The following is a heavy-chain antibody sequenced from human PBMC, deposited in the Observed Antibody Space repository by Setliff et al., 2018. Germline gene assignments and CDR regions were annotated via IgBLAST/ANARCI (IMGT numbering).Heavy chain of an antibody. CDR1: GGSISSYS. J-gene: IGHJ6*03. CDR2: LYCSGNT. V-gene: IGHV4-59*12. Sequence: SETLSLTCNVSGGSISSYSWSWIRQAPGKGLEWIGYLYCSGNTNYNPSLKSRVTISGDTSKNQISLNLSSGTAADTAVYYCARDRRDYIGAGSSEIDYYYYYYMDVWGKGTTVTVSS. CDR3: ARDRRDYIGAGSSEIDYYYYYYMDV. D-gene: IGHD3-10*01.